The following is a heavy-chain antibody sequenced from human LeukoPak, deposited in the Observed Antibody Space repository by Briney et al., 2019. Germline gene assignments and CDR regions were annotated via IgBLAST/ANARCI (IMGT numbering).Heavy chain of an antibody. CDR2: ISSSSSTI. V-gene: IGHV3-48*01. J-gene: IGHJ4*02. D-gene: IGHD3-22*01. CDR3: AKSHYYDSSAYVDY. Sequence: GGSLRLSCAASGFTFSSYSMNWVRQAPGKGLEWVSYISSSSSTIYYADSVKGRFTISRDNSKNTLYLQMNSLRAEDTAVYYCAKSHYYDSSAYVDYWGQGTLVTVSS. CDR1: GFTFSSYS.